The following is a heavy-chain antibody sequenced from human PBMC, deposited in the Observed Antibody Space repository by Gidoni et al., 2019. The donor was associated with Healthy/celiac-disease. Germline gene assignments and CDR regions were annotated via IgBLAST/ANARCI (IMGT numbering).Heavy chain of an antibody. J-gene: IGHJ6*02. CDR2: SIPIFGTA. CDR1: GGTFSSYA. CDR3: ARGYCSGGSCYPFYYYGMDV. Sequence: QVQLVQSGAEVKKPGSSVKVSCKASGGTFSSYAISWVRQAPGQGLEWMGGSIPIFGTANYAQKFQGRVTITADKSTSTAYMELSSLRSEDTAVYYCARGYCSGGSCYPFYYYGMDVWGQGTTVTVSS. D-gene: IGHD2-15*01. V-gene: IGHV1-69*06.